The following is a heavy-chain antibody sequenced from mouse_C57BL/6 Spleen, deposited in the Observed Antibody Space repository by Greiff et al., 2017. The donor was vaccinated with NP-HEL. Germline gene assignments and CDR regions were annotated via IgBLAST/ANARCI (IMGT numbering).Heavy chain of an antibody. Sequence: EVQLQQSGPELVKPGASVKISCKASGYSFTGYYMNWVKQSPEKSLEWIGEINPSTGGTTYNQKFKAKATLTVDKSSSTAYMQLKSLTSEDSAVYYCARTTVVAGYAMDYWGQGTSVTVSS. CDR3: ARTTVVAGYAMDY. D-gene: IGHD1-1*01. CDR2: INPSTGGT. V-gene: IGHV1-42*01. J-gene: IGHJ4*01. CDR1: GYSFTGYY.